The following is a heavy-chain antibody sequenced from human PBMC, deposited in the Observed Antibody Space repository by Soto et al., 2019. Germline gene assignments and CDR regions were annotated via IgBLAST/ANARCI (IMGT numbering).Heavy chain of an antibody. CDR1: GFTFSSYA. V-gene: IGHV3-30-3*01. Sequence: QVQLVESGGGVVQPGRSLRLSCAASGFTFSSYAMHWVRQAPGKGLEWVAVISYDGSNKYYADSVKGRFTISRDNSKNTLYLQMNSLRAEDTAVYYCARVQGGYCSGGSCYSESYYGMDVWGQGTTVTVSS. J-gene: IGHJ6*02. D-gene: IGHD2-15*01. CDR3: ARVQGGYCSGGSCYSESYYGMDV. CDR2: ISYDGSNK.